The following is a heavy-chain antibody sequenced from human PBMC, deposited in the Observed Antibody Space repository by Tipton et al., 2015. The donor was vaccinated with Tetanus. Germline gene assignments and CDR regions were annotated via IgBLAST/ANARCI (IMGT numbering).Heavy chain of an antibody. D-gene: IGHD2-15*01. CDR3: ARLYCSGGSCYQDY. CDR1: GGSFSDFY. CDR2: TYVTGGT. V-gene: IGHV4-4*07. Sequence: TLSLTCVVSGGSFSDFYCNWIRQSAEKGLEWIGRTYVTGGTNSNPSLRRRVTMSVDRTKNQFSLKLTSVTAADTAVYYCARLYCSGGSCYQDYWGQGSLVTVSS. J-gene: IGHJ4*02.